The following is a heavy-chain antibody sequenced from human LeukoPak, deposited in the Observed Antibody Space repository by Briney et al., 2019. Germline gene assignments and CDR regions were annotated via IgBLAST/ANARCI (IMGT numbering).Heavy chain of an antibody. CDR2: IYYSGST. V-gene: IGHV4-59*01. CDR1: GGSISSYY. CDR3: ARLGSYVGTMIDY. J-gene: IGHJ4*02. D-gene: IGHD4-23*01. Sequence: PSETLSLTCTVSGGSISSYYWSWIRQPPGKGLEWIGYIYYSGSTNYNPSLKSRVTISVDTSKNQFSLKLSSVTAADTAVYYCARLGSYVGTMIDYWGEGTLVTVSS.